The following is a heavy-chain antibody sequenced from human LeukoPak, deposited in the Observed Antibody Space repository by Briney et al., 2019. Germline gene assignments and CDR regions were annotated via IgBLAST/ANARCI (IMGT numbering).Heavy chain of an antibody. Sequence: GGSLRLFLAASGFNFRRHANSLVRQAPGEGVGWVFAISGSGGSTYYADSVKGRFTISRDNSKNTLYLQLNSLRVEDTAVYYCATSIVGFTYDEHFQHWGQGTLVTVSS. J-gene: IGHJ1*01. V-gene: IGHV3-23*01. CDR1: GFNFRRHA. CDR2: ISGSGGST. D-gene: IGHD1-26*01. CDR3: ATSIVGFTYDEHFQH.